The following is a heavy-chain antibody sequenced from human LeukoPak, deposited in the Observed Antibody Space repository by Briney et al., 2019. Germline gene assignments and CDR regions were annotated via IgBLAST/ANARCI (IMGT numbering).Heavy chain of an antibody. J-gene: IGHJ4*02. CDR3: AKDVGYSGSYDPPGSFDY. Sequence: GGSLRLSCGAPGFTFSGYAMSWVRQAPGKGLEWVSAISGSGGSTYYADSVKGRFTLSRDNSKNTLYLQMNRLRAEDTAVYYCAKDVGYSGSYDPPGSFDYWGQGTLVTVSS. CDR2: ISGSGGST. D-gene: IGHD1-26*01. V-gene: IGHV3-23*01. CDR1: GFTFSGYA.